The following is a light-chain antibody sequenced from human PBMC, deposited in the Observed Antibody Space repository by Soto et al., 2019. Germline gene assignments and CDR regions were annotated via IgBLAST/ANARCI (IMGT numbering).Light chain of an antibody. CDR2: AAS. Sequence: IQVTQSASSLSASVGDRVPIIRRASQGIRNDLGWYQQKPGKAPKLLIYAASSLESGVPSRFSGSGSGTEFTLTISSLQPDDFATYYCQQYNSYSWTFGQGTKVDI. J-gene: IGKJ1*01. CDR1: QGIRND. V-gene: IGKV1-17*01. CDR3: QQYNSYSWT.